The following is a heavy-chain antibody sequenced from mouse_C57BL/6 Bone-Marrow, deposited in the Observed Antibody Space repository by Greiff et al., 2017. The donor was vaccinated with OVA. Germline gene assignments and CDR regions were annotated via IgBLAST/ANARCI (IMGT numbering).Heavy chain of an antibody. J-gene: IGHJ4*01. CDR2: SRNKANDYTT. Sequence: EVQVVESGGGLVQSGRSLRLSCATSGFTFSDFYMEWVRQAPGKGLEWIAASRNKANDYTTEYSASVKGRFIVSRDTSQRILYLQMNALRAEDTAIYYCARVPYYDYDGGDYYYAMDYWGQGTSVTVSS. CDR1: GFTFSDFY. D-gene: IGHD2-4*01. V-gene: IGHV7-1*01. CDR3: ARVPYYDYDGGDYYYAMDY.